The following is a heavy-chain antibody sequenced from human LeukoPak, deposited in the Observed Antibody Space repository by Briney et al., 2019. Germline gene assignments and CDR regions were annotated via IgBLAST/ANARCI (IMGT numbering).Heavy chain of an antibody. CDR1: GGSINSGSYH. Sequence: SQTLSLTCAVSGGSINSGSYHWSWLRQPAGKELEWIGRVDTTGSTKYNPSLKSRVTISVDTSKNQFSLKLRSVSAADTAVYYCAKSSDYNNFFLAYWGQGTLVTVSS. D-gene: IGHD4-11*01. J-gene: IGHJ4*02. V-gene: IGHV4-61*02. CDR2: VDTTGST. CDR3: AKSSDYNNFFLAY.